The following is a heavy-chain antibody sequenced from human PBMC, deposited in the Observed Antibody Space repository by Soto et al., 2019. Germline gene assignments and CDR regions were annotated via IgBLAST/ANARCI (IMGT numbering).Heavy chain of an antibody. CDR3: ARDPFDYRDSSGYEGAFDV. Sequence: PGGSLRLSCVASGFTFGSFSMNWVRQAPGKGLEWVASITWASSYINYADSVEGRFTISRDNGKNSLYLQMSGLRDEDTAVYYCARDPFDYRDSSGYEGAFDVWGQGTMVTVSS. CDR2: ITWASSYI. CDR1: GFTFGSFS. J-gene: IGHJ3*01. V-gene: IGHV3-21*01. D-gene: IGHD3-22*01.